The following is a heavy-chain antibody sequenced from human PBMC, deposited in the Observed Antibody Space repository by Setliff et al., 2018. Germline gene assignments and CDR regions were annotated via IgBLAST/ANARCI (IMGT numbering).Heavy chain of an antibody. CDR1: GYTFTSYD. Sequence: ASVKVSCKASGYTFTSYDINWVRQATGQGLEWMGWMNPNSGNTGYAQKFQGRVTMTRNTSISTAYMDLSSLRSEDTAVYYCARGRRGNYDFWSGYSNWFDPWGQGTLVTVSS. D-gene: IGHD3-3*01. V-gene: IGHV1-8*02. CDR3: ARGRRGNYDFWSGYSNWFDP. CDR2: MNPNSGNT. J-gene: IGHJ5*02.